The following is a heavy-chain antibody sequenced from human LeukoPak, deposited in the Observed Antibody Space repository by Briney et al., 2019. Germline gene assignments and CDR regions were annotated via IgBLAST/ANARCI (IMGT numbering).Heavy chain of an antibody. CDR1: GLTFSGNA. J-gene: IGHJ4*02. V-gene: IGHV3-23*01. Sequence: GGSRRSSWAASGLTFSGNARSWVGKAPGKGLEWVSAISGSGGSTYYADSVKGRFTISRDNSKNTLYLQMNSLRAEDTAVYYCAKRDFWGQGTLVTVSS. CDR2: ISGSGGST. CDR3: AKRDF.